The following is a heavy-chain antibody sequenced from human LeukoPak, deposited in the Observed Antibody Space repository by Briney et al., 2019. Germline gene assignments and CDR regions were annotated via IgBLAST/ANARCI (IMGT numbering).Heavy chain of an antibody. D-gene: IGHD1-26*01. CDR1: GFTFSSYG. V-gene: IGHV3-30*02. CDR2: IRYDGSNK. J-gene: IGHJ3*02. CDR3: AKVPVVGSRSGNAFDI. Sequence: GGSLRLSCAASGFTFSSYGMHWVRQAPGKGLEWVAFIRYDGSNKYYADSVKGRFTISRDNSKNTLYLQMNSLRAEDTAVYYCAKVPVVGSRSGNAFDIWGQGTMVTVSS.